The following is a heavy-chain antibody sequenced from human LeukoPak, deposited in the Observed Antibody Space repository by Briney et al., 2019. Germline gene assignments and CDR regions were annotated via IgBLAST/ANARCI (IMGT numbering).Heavy chain of an antibody. Sequence: SETLSLTCAVYGGSFSGYYWSWIRQPPGKGLEWSGEIIHSGSTNSNPSLKSRVTISVDTSRNQFSLKLSSVTAADTAVYYCAREGKIVVVPWGAFDIWGQGTMVTVSS. D-gene: IGHD2-2*01. CDR2: IIHSGST. J-gene: IGHJ3*02. V-gene: IGHV4-34*12. CDR1: GGSFSGYY. CDR3: AREGKIVVVPWGAFDI.